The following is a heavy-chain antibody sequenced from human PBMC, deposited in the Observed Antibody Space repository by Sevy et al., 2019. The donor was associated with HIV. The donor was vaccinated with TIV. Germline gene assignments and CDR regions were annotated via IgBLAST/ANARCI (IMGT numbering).Heavy chain of an antibody. D-gene: IGHD2-15*01. J-gene: IGHJ4*02. Sequence: GGSLRLSCAASGFTFSDYYMSWIRQAPGKGLEWVSYISSSGSTRYYSDSVKGRFTISRDNAKNSLYLQMNSLRAEDTAVYYCARDLPYYCSGGSCYSYWGQGTLVTVSS. CDR3: ARDLPYYCSGGSCYSY. V-gene: IGHV3-11*01. CDR1: GFTFSDYY. CDR2: ISSSGSTR.